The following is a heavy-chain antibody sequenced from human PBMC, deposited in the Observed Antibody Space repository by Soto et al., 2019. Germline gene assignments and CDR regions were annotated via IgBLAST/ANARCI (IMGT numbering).Heavy chain of an antibody. CDR3: ARDRKGITGTIYYYYGMDV. CDR1: GGTFSRYT. J-gene: IGHJ6*02. V-gene: IGHV1-69*13. Sequence: ASVKVSCKASGGTFSRYTITWVRQAPGQGLEWMGGITPMFGTPNYAQKFQGRVTITADESTSTAYMELSSLRSEDTAVYYCARDRKGITGTIYYYYGMDVWGQGTTVTVSS. CDR2: ITPMFGTP. D-gene: IGHD1-20*01.